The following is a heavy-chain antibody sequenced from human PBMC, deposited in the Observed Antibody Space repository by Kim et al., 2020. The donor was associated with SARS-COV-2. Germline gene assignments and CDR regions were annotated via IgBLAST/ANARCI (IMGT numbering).Heavy chain of an antibody. J-gene: IGHJ4*02. CDR2: SEK. Sequence: SEKDYVDSVTGRFTNTMDDAKNSLYMQMNSLRAEDTAVDYCARGRYRFGLWGQGTLVTVSS. CDR3: ARGRYRFGL. D-gene: IGHD3-16*01. V-gene: IGHV3-7*04.